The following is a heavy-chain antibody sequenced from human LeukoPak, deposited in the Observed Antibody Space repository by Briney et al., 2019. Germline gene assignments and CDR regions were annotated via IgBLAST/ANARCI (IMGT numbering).Heavy chain of an antibody. D-gene: IGHD4/OR15-4a*01. V-gene: IGHV4-59*08. Sequence: SETLSLTCAVSGGSISSYYWSWIRQPPGKGLEWIGYIYYSGSTNYNPSLKSRVTISVDTSKNQFSLKLSSVTAADTAVYYCARSATMATVRLDYWGQGTLVTVSS. CDR1: GGSISSYY. J-gene: IGHJ4*02. CDR3: ARSATMATVRLDY. CDR2: IYYSGST.